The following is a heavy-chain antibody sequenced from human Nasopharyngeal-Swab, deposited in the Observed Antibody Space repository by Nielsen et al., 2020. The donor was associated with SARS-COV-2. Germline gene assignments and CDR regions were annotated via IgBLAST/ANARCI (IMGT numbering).Heavy chain of an antibody. V-gene: IGHV3-21*01. D-gene: IGHD3-3*01. CDR1: GFTFSNYN. Sequence: GGSLRLSCSASGFTFSNYNMNWVRQAPGHGLECVSSISRSTTYIYYADSVKGRFTISRDNAKNSLYLQMNSLRAEDTAVYYCARDGLDYDFWSAYFMDVWGQGTTVTVSS. J-gene: IGHJ6*02. CDR2: ISRSTTYI. CDR3: ARDGLDYDFWSAYFMDV.